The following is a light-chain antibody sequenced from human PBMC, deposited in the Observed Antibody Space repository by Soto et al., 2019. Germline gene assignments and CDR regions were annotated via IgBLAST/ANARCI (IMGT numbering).Light chain of an antibody. Sequence: DVVLTQTPLSSPVTLGQPASISCRSSQSLVYSDGNTYLSWLQQRPGQPPRLLIYRVSNRFSGVPDRFSGSGAVTDFTLKISRGEAEDFVFYYCVQLSHFPRTFGQGTRGEIK. CDR3: VQLSHFPRT. CDR2: RVS. CDR1: QSLVYSDGNTY. J-gene: IGKJ1*01. V-gene: IGKV2-24*01.